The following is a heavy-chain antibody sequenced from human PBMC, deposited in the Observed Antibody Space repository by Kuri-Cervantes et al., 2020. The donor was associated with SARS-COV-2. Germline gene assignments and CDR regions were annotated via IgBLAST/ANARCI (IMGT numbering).Heavy chain of an antibody. CDR3: ARGLVRGLIQSYYYGMDV. J-gene: IGHJ6*02. Sequence: ASVKVSCKASGYTFSDYYMYWVRQAPGQGLEWMGWINPNSGGTNYAQKFQGWVTMTRDTSSTGYMELSRRRSDDTAVYYCARGLVRGLIQSYYYGMDVWGQGTTVTVSS. CDR1: GYTFSDYY. D-gene: IGHD3-10*01. V-gene: IGHV1-2*04. CDR2: INPNSGGT.